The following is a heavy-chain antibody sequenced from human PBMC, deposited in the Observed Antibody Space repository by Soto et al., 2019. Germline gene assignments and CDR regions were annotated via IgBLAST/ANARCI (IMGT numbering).Heavy chain of an antibody. Sequence: SVKVSFKASGGTFSSYAISWLRQSPGQGLEWMGGIIPIFGTANYAQKFQGRVTITADESTSTAYMELSSLRSEDTAVYYCARELELTHYYYGMDVWGQGTTVTVPS. CDR3: ARELELTHYYYGMDV. CDR1: GGTFSSYA. D-gene: IGHD1-1*01. J-gene: IGHJ6*02. CDR2: IIPIFGTA. V-gene: IGHV1-69*13.